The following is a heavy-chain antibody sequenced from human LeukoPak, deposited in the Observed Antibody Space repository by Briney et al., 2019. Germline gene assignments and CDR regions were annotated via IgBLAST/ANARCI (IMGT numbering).Heavy chain of an antibody. J-gene: IGHJ4*02. CDR1: GFTFSGYI. V-gene: IGHV3-48*01. CDR3: ARGRADYDFDY. Sequence: PGGSLRLSCAASGFTFSGYIMNWVRQAPGKGLEWGSYISSGSSAIYYADSVKGRFTISQDNAKTSLYLQMNSVRAEDTAVYYCARGRADYDFDYWGQGTLVTVSS. CDR2: ISSGSSAI. D-gene: IGHD4-17*01.